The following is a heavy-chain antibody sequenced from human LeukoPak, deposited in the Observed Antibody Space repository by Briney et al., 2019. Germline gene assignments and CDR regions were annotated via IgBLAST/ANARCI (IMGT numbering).Heavy chain of an antibody. CDR3: ARGSGAYYYYYMDV. CDR2: INTNTGNP. D-gene: IGHD4-17*01. J-gene: IGHJ6*03. Sequence: ASVKVSCKASGYTFTSYAMNWVRQAPGQGLEWMGWINTNTGNPTYAQGFAGRFVFSLDTSVSTAYLQISSLKAEDTAVYYCARGSGAYYYYYMDVWGKGTTVTVSS. V-gene: IGHV7-4-1*02. CDR1: GYTFTSYA.